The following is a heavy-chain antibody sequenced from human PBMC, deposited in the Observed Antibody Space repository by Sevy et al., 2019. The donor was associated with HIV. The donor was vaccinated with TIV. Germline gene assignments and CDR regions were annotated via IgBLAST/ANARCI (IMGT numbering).Heavy chain of an antibody. CDR2: ISSSSSTI. CDR3: ARDNRREGIAAPDY. J-gene: IGHJ4*02. V-gene: IGHV3-48*02. Sequence: GGSLRLSCAASGFTFSSYSMNWVLQAPGKGLEWVSYISSSSSTIYYADSVKGRFTISRDNAKNSLYLQMNSLRDEDTAVYYCARDNRREGIAAPDYWGQGTLVTVSS. D-gene: IGHD6-13*01. CDR1: GFTFSSYS.